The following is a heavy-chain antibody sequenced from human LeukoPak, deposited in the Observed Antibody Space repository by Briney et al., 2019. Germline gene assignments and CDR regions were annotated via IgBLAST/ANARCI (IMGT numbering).Heavy chain of an antibody. CDR3: AKEEYYYDSSGYSLP. J-gene: IGHJ5*02. CDR1: GFTFDDYA. Sequence: GRSLRLSCAASGFTFDDYAMHWVRQAPGKGLEWVSAISGSGGSTYYADSVKGRFTTSRDNSKNTLYLQMNSLRAEDTAVYYCAKEEYYYDSSGYSLPWGQGTLVTVSS. V-gene: IGHV3-23*01. D-gene: IGHD3-22*01. CDR2: ISGSGGST.